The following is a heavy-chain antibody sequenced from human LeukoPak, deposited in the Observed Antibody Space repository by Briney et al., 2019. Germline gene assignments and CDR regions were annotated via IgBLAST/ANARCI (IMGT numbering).Heavy chain of an antibody. Sequence: GGSLRLSCAASGFTFSSYWMHWVRQAPGKGLAWVSRINSDGSSTSYADSVKGRFTISRDNAKNTLYLQMNSLRAEDTAVYYCARGAAAADIDYWGQGTLVTVSS. D-gene: IGHD6-13*01. CDR3: ARGAAAADIDY. V-gene: IGHV3-74*01. J-gene: IGHJ4*02. CDR1: GFTFSSYW. CDR2: INSDGSST.